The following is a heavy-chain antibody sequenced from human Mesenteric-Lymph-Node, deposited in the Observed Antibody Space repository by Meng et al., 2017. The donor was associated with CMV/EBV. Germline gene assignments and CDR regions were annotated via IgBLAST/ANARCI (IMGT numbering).Heavy chain of an antibody. D-gene: IGHD3-3*01. CDR3: AKTIFGVGTDYYGMDV. CDR1: GFTFSSYW. J-gene: IGHJ6*02. CDR2: IYSGGSST. Sequence: GGSLRLSCAASGFTFSSYWMSWVRQAPGKGLEWVSVIYSGGSSTYYADSVKGRFTISRDNSKNTLYLQMNSLRAEDTAVYYCAKTIFGVGTDYYGMDVWGQGTTVTVSS. V-gene: IGHV3-23*03.